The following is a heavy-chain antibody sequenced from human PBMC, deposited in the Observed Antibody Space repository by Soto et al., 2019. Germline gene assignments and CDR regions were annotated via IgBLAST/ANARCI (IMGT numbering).Heavy chain of an antibody. CDR3: ARDSSSSTHYYYYGIDV. CDR1: GGSISSSNW. D-gene: IGHD6-6*01. J-gene: IGHJ6*02. V-gene: IGHV4-4*02. Sequence: QVQLQESGPGLVKPSGTLSLTCAVSGGSISSSNWWSWVRQPPGKGLEWIGEIYHSGSTNYNPSLKSRVTISVDKSKNQFSLKLSSVNAADTAVYYCARDSSSSTHYYYYGIDVWGQGTTVTVSS. CDR2: IYHSGST.